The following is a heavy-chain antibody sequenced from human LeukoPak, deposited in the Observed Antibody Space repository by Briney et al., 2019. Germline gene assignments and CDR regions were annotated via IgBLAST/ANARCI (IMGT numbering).Heavy chain of an antibody. CDR2: ISGSGGST. V-gene: IGHV3-23*01. J-gene: IGHJ5*02. D-gene: IGHD3-22*01. CDR1: GFTFSSYA. CDR3: AKDGPNYYDSSGYFNWFDP. Sequence: PGGSLRLSCAASGFTFSSYAMSWVRQAPGKGLEWVSAISGSGGSTYYADSVKGRFTISRDNSKNTLYLQMNSLRAEDTALYYCAKDGPNYYDSSGYFNWFDPWGQGTLVTVSS.